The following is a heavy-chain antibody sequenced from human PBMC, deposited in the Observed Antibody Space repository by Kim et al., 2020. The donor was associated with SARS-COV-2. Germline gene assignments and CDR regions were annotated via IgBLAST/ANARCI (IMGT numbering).Heavy chain of an antibody. D-gene: IGHD6-13*01. CDR2: IYPGDSNT. V-gene: IGHV5-51*04. Sequence: GESLKISCVGSGYNFHNYWIGWVRQMPGKGLEWMGIIYPGDSNTRYSSSFEGQVTMSADRPISTAYLQWSSLEASDTAMYYCARLTGYSSTCFDYWGQGTLLSVSS. CDR1: GYNFHNYW. J-gene: IGHJ4*02. CDR3: ARLTGYSSTCFDY.